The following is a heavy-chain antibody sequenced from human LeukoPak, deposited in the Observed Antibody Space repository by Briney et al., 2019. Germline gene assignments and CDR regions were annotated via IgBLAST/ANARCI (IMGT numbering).Heavy chain of an antibody. J-gene: IGHJ6*03. V-gene: IGHV4-39*07. CDR3: ARDRFDDSSGYYYHYYYYMDV. CDR1: GGSISSSSYY. CDR2: IYYSGGT. Sequence: PSETLSLTCTVSGGSISSSSYYWGWIRQPPGKGLEWIGSIYYSGGTHYNPSLKSRVTISVDTSKNQFSLKLSSVTAADTAVYYCARDRFDDSSGYYYHYYYYMDVWGKGTTVTVSS. D-gene: IGHD3-22*01.